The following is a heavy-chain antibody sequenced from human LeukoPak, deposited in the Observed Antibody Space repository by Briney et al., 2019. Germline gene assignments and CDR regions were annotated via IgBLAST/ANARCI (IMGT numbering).Heavy chain of an antibody. D-gene: IGHD2-21*01. Sequence: SETLSLTCTVSGDSISSSNYYWGWIRQPPGKGLEWIGTIYYSGNTYYNPSLKSRVTISVDTSKNQFSLKLSSVAAADTAVYYCARVVIRSPLYYMDVWGKGTTVTVSS. CDR3: ARVVIRSPLYYMDV. CDR2: IYYSGNT. V-gene: IGHV4-39*07. CDR1: GDSISSSNYY. J-gene: IGHJ6*03.